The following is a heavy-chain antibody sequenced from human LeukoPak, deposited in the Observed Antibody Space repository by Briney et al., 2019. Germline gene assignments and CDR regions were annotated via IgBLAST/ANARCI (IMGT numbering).Heavy chain of an antibody. CDR1: GFTFSNYR. CDR3: ARHYYDSTGYSPFDY. V-gene: IGHV3-11*06. CDR2: ISGSGAYT. D-gene: IGHD3-22*01. J-gene: IGHJ4*02. Sequence: GGSLRLSCAASGFTFSNYRMSWIRQAPGKGLEWISYISGSGAYTNYADSVKGRFTISRDNAKNSLFLQMNSLRAEDTAVYYCARHYYDSTGYSPFDYWAQGTLVTVSS.